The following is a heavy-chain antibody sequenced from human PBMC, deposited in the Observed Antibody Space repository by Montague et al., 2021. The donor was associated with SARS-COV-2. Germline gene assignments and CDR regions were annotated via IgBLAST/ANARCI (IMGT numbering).Heavy chain of an antibody. CDR2: IYPGGNT. Sequence: TLSLTCTASGGSISSGYFYWSWLRQPAGKGLDWIGLIYPGGNTNSAPSLKSRATISVYTSKNQFSLKLSAVTAADTAVYYGASVYTVTYYFDYWGRGTLVTVSS. CDR1: GGSISSGYFY. V-gene: IGHV4-61*02. J-gene: IGHJ4*02. CDR3: ASVYTVTYYFDY. D-gene: IGHD4-17*01.